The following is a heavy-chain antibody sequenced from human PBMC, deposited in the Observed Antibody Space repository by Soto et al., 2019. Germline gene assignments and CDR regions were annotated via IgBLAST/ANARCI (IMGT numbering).Heavy chain of an antibody. D-gene: IGHD4-17*01. CDR3: ATDVGDRSQYFYPKDV. CDR2: IIHIYGSS. V-gene: IGHV1-69*01. Sequence: QVQLVQSGAEVKRPGSSLKVSCKAYGATFSSDPISWVRQAPGQGLEWMGGIIHIYGSSKHAQTFQGRISLTANLSTDTAFMELTSLRSEDTAVYYCATDVGDRSQYFYPKDVWNQGTTVTVSS. J-gene: IGHJ6*02. CDR1: GATFSSDP.